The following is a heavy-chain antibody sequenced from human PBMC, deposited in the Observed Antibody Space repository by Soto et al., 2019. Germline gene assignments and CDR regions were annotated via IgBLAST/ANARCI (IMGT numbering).Heavy chain of an antibody. Sequence: SVKVSCKASVGTFSSYAISWVRQAPGQGLEWMGGIIPIFGTANYAQKFQGRVTITADESTSTAYMELSSLRSEDTAVYYCARGGVVSGYYDSSGYLARHNWFDPWGQGTLVTVSS. CDR3: ARGGVVSGYYDSSGYLARHNWFDP. V-gene: IGHV1-69*13. D-gene: IGHD3-22*01. CDR1: VGTFSSYA. CDR2: IIPIFGTA. J-gene: IGHJ5*02.